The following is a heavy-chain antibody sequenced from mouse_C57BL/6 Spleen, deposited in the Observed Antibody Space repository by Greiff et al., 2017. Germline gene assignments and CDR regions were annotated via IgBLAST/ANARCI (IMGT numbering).Heavy chain of an antibody. D-gene: IGHD1-1*01. CDR3: AEGGYCGSSPAWFAY. Sequence: QVQLQQPGAELVRPGSSVKLSCKASGYTFTSYWMDWVKQRPGQGLEWIGNIYPSDSETHYNQKFKDKATLTVDKSSSTAYMQLSSLTSEDSAVYYGAEGGYCGSSPAWFAYWGQGTLVTVSA. CDR2: IYPSDSET. CDR1: GYTFTSYW. V-gene: IGHV1-61*01. J-gene: IGHJ3*01.